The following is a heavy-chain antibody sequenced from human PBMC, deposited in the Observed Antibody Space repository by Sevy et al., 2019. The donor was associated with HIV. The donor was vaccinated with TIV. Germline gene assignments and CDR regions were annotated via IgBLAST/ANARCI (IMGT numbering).Heavy chain of an antibody. CDR3: AKEPDIVLMVYAFRGYYFDY. CDR1: GFTFSSYA. D-gene: IGHD2-8*01. V-gene: IGHV3-23*01. J-gene: IGHJ4*01. CDR2: ISGSGGST. Sequence: GGSLRLSCAASGFTFSSYAMSWVRQAPGKGLEWVSAISGSGGSTYYADSVKRRFTISRDNSKNTLYLQMNSLRAEDTAVYYCAKEPDIVLMVYAFRGYYFDYWGQGTLVTVSS.